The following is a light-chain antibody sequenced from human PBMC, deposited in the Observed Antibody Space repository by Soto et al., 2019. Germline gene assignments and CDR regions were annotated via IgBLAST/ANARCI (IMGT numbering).Light chain of an antibody. Sequence: ALTQPASVSGSPGQSITISCTGTSSDVGGYNYVSWFQQHPGKAPKLTIYDVSNRPSGVSSRFSGSKSGNTASLTISGLQAEDEADYYCSSYTSISTVVFGGGTKLTVL. CDR1: SSDVGGYNY. J-gene: IGLJ2*01. CDR2: DVS. V-gene: IGLV2-14*01. CDR3: SSYTSISTVV.